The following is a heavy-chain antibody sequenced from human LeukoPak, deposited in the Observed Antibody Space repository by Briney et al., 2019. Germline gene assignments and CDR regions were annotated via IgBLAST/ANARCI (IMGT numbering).Heavy chain of an antibody. D-gene: IGHD7-27*01. J-gene: IGHJ4*02. Sequence: SETLPLTCTVSGGSISSDAYRWGWIRQPPGKGLEWIGNIYYSGYTYYNPSLKSRVTISVDTSKNQLSLKLTSVTAADTAVYYCARLDWGSGGSGSFDYWGQGTLVTVSS. CDR1: GGSISSDAYR. CDR2: IYYSGYT. V-gene: IGHV4-39*01. CDR3: ARLDWGSGGSGSFDY.